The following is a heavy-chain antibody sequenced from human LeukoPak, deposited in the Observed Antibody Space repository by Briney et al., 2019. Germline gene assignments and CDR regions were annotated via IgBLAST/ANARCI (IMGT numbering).Heavy chain of an antibody. Sequence: SETLSLTCTVSGDSISSYYWSWIRQPPGKGLQWMGYIYYSGTTNYNPSLKSRVSISIDTSKNHFSLKLSSVTAEDTAVYYCARLPDYDDHVFAFDSWGRGTLVTVSS. CDR2: IYYSGTT. J-gene: IGHJ4*02. D-gene: IGHD4-17*01. CDR3: ARLPDYDDHVFAFDS. CDR1: GDSISSYY. V-gene: IGHV4-59*01.